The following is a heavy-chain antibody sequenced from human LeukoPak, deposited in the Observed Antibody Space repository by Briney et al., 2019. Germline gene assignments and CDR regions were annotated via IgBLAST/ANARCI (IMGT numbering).Heavy chain of an antibody. CDR3: ARDVSSGSYWRNHYYYGMDV. CDR2: IYYSGST. J-gene: IGHJ6*02. D-gene: IGHD1-26*01. Sequence: SETLSLTCTVSGGSVSSGSYYWRWIRQPPGKGLEWIVYIYYSGSTNYNPSLKSRVTISVDTSKNQFSLKLSSVTAADTAVYYCARDVSSGSYWRNHYYYGMDVWGQGTTVTVSS. CDR1: GGSVSSGSYY. V-gene: IGHV4-61*01.